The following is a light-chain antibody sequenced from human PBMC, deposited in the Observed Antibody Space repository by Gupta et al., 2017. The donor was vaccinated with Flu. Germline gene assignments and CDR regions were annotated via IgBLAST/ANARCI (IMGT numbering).Light chain of an antibody. CDR3: AAWDDSLNVYV. J-gene: IGLJ1*01. V-gene: IGLV1-44*01. CDR1: SSNIGSNT. CDR2: SNN. Sequence: SSSNIGSNTVNWYQHLPGTAPKFLIYSNNQRPSVFPDRFSGSKSGTSASLGISGLQSEDEADYYCAAWDDSLNVYVFGTGTKVTVL.